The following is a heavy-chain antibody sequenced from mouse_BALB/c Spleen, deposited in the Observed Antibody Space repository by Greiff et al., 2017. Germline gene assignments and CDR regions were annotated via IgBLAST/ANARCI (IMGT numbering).Heavy chain of an antibody. Sequence: VQLKESGPGLVKPSQSLSLTCSVTGYSITSGYYWNWIRQFPGNKLEWMGYISYDGSNNYNPSLKNRISITRDTSKNQFFLKLNSVTTEDTATYYCARDGGLRRYYYAMDYWGQGTSVTVSS. J-gene: IGHJ4*01. CDR1: GYSITSGYY. CDR3: ARDGGLRRYYYAMDY. CDR2: ISYDGSN. V-gene: IGHV3-6*02. D-gene: IGHD2-4*01.